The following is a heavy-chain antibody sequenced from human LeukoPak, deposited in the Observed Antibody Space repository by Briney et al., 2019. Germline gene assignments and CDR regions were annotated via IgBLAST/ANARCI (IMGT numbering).Heavy chain of an antibody. J-gene: IGHJ3*01. CDR3: ARGDSSSILINDAFDF. Sequence: GRSLRLSCAASGFTFSSYEMNWIRQAPGKGLEWVAYISSSSSTIYYADSVKGRFTISRDNAKNSLSLQLSSLRGEDTALYYCARGDSSSILINDAFDFWSQGTMVTVSS. V-gene: IGHV3-48*03. D-gene: IGHD2-21*01. CDR1: GFTFSSYE. CDR2: ISSSSSTI.